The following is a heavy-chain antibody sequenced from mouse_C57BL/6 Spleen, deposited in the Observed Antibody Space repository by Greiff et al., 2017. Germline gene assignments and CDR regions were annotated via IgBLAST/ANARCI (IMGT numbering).Heavy chain of an antibody. CDR3: ARHGGYYDYDEAWFAY. CDR2: ISGGGGNT. D-gene: IGHD2-4*01. Sequence: EVQVVESGGGLVKPGGSLKLSCAASGFTFSSYTMSWVRQTPEKRLEWVATISGGGGNTYYPDSVKGRFTISRDNAKNTLYLQMSSLRSEDTALYYCARHGGYYDYDEAWFAYWGQGTLVTVSA. J-gene: IGHJ3*01. CDR1: GFTFSSYT. V-gene: IGHV5-9*01.